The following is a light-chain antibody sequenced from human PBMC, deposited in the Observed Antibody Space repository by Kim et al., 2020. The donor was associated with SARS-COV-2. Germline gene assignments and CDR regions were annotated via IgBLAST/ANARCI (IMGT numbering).Light chain of an antibody. CDR2: AAS. V-gene: IGKV1-39*01. CDR1: QSIRNY. CDR3: QQTYSTPLT. Sequence: DIKMTQSPSSLSASVGDRITITCRASQSIRNYLNWYQHKPGKAPKVLIYAASSLQSGVPSRFSGSGSGTDFTLTISSLQPEDVATYYCQQTYSTPLTFGGGTKVDIK. J-gene: IGKJ4*01.